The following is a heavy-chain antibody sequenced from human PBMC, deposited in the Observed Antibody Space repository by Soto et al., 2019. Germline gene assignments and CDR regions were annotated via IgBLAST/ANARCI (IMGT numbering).Heavy chain of an antibody. CDR2: IPYSGGA. CDR1: GGSMKNFF. V-gene: IGHV4-59*01. D-gene: IGHD3-10*01. CDR3: AASGVGLISVVGT. Sequence: SETLSLTCTVSGGSMKNFFWSWIRQPPGKGLEWIGYIPYSGGATYTPSLKSRVSIAIDTSRNKFSLRLTSVTTADTAVYYCAASGVGLISVVGTWGRGSQVAVCS. J-gene: IGHJ5*02.